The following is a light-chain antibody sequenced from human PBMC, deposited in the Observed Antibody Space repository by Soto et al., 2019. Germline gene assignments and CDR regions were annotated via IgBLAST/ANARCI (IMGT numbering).Light chain of an antibody. CDR3: ISFTTTSTLVL. V-gene: IGLV2-14*01. J-gene: IGLJ2*01. CDR2: DVS. Sequence: QSALTQPASVSGSPGQSITISCTGASSDIGNYDFVAWYQQHPGKAPKLLIYDVSHRPSGVSNRISGSKSGNTASLTISGLQTEDEADYYCISFTTTSTLVLFGGGTKLTVL. CDR1: SSDIGNYDF.